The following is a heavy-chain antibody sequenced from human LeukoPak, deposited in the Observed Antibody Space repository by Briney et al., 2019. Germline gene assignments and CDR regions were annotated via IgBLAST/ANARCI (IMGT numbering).Heavy chain of an antibody. CDR2: INPNSSGT. Sequence: ASVKVSCNASGSTFTGYYMHWMRQPHAPGLELEGWINPNSSGTNYAQTFQGRVTMTRDTSISTAYMELSRIRSDDAAVDYYARVRYCSGGSCYFYGYWGQGTLVTVSS. J-gene: IGHJ4*02. V-gene: IGHV1-2*02. CDR1: GSTFTGYY. D-gene: IGHD2-15*01. CDR3: ARVRYCSGGSCYFYGY.